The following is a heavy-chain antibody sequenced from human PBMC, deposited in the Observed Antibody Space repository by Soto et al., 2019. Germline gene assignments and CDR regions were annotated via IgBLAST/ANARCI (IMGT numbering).Heavy chain of an antibody. CDR2: INPKNGDT. CDR1: GYTFTAYS. V-gene: IGHV1-2*02. Sequence: ASVKVSCKASGYTFTAYSIHWVRQAPGQGLEWMGWINPKNGDTNTAQKFQGRVTMTRDTSITTAYMELTSLRSDDTAIYYCARAWDPAMVPRADYWGQGSLVTVSS. CDR3: ARAWDPAMVPRADY. J-gene: IGHJ4*02. D-gene: IGHD5-18*01.